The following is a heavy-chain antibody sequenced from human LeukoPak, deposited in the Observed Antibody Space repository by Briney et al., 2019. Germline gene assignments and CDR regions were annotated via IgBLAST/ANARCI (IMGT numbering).Heavy chain of an antibody. CDR1: GGSISSGGYS. D-gene: IGHD2-2*01. CDR2: IYHSGST. CDR3: ASSSVVVPAFDY. Sequence: SETLSLTCAVSGGSISSGGYSWSWIRQPPGKGLEWIGYIYHSGSTYYNPSVKSRVSISVDRSKNQFSLKLICVTAADTAVYYCASSSVVVPAFDYWGQGTLVTVSS. V-gene: IGHV4-30-2*01. J-gene: IGHJ4*02.